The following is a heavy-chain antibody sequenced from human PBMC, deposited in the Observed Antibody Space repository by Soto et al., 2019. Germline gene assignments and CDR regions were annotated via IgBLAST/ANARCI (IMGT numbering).Heavy chain of an antibody. Sequence: EVQLLESGGGLVQPGGSLRLSCAASGFTFDSSVMNWVRQAPGKGLEWVSGISGRSDRSYYADSVKGRFAISRDNSRYTLFLQMNSLRAEDTAVYYCAKAIYCGGDCYSGPFDYWGQGTVVTVSS. CDR3: AKAIYCGGDCYSGPFDY. J-gene: IGHJ4*02. D-gene: IGHD2-21*02. CDR2: ISGRSDRS. V-gene: IGHV3-23*01. CDR1: GFTFDSSV.